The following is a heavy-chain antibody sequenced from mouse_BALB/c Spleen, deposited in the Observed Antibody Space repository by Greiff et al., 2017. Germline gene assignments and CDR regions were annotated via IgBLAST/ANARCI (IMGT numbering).Heavy chain of an antibody. V-gene: IGHV1S56*01. CDR3: ARNTGPDY. CDR2: IYPGNVNT. J-gene: IGHJ2*01. D-gene: IGHD4-1*01. Sequence: QVQLKESGPELVKPGASVRISCKASGYTFTSYYIHWVKQRPGQGLEWIGWIYPGNVNTKYNEKFKGKATLTADKSSSTAYMQLSSLTSEDSAVYFCARNTGPDYWGQGTTLTVSS. CDR1: GYTFTSYY.